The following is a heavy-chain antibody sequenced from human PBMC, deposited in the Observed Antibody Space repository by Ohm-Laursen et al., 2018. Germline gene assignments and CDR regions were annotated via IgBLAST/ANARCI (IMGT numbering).Heavy chain of an antibody. Sequence: SLRLSCAASGFTFSNAWMSWVRQAPGKGLEWVGRIKSKTDGGTTDYAAPVKGRFTISRDDSKNTLYLQMNSLKTEDTAVYYCTTERTSGWHDYWGQGTLVTVSS. CDR1: GFTFSNAW. CDR3: TTERTSGWHDY. J-gene: IGHJ4*02. V-gene: IGHV3-15*01. CDR2: IKSKTDGGTT. D-gene: IGHD6-19*01.